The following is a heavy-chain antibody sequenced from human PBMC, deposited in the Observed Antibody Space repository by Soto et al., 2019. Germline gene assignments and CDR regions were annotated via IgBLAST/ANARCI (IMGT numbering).Heavy chain of an antibody. CDR2: ISSSSSYT. Sequence: GGSLRLSCAASGFTFSDYYMSWIRQAPGKGLEWVSYISSSSSYTNYADSVKGRFTISRDNAKNSLYLQMNSLRAEDTAVYYCAREGPDEKNACVDYWGQGTLVTVSS. CDR3: AREGPDEKNACVDY. J-gene: IGHJ4*02. CDR1: GFTFSDYY. V-gene: IGHV3-11*06.